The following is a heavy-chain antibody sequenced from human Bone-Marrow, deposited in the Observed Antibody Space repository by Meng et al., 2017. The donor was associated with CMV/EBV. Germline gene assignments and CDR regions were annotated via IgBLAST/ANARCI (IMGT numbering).Heavy chain of an antibody. CDR3: ARVTYYDFWSGYYIDYYYGMDV. CDR1: GGSFRGYY. V-gene: IGHV4-34*01. D-gene: IGHD3-3*01. CDR2: INHSGST. J-gene: IGHJ6*02. Sequence: SETLSLTCAVYGGSFRGYYWSWIRQPPGKGLEWIGEINHSGSTNYNPSLKSRVTISVDTSKNQFSLKLSSVTAADTAVYYCARVTYYDFWSGYYIDYYYGMDVWGQWNTVTVSS.